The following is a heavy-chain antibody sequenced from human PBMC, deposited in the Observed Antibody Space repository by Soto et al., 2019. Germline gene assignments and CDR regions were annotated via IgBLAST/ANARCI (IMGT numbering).Heavy chain of an antibody. J-gene: IGHJ5*02. D-gene: IGHD1-1*01. CDR3: VRDGTKTLRDWFDP. CDR2: IYATGTT. CDR1: GASISGFY. Sequence: SETLSLTCTVSGASISGFYWSWIRKSAGKGLEWIGRIYATGTTDYNPSLKSRVMMSVDTSKKQFSLKLRSVTAADTTVYYCVRDGTKTLRDWFDPWGQGISVTVSS. V-gene: IGHV4-4*07.